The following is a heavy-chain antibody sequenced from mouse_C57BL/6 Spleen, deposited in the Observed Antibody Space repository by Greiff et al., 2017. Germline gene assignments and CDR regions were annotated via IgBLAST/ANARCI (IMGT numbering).Heavy chain of an antibody. Sequence: VQLQQSGPELVKPGASVKIPCKASGYTFTDYNMDWVKQSHGKSLEWIGAINPNNGGTIYNQKFKGKATLTVDKSSSTAYMELRSLTAEDTAVYYCARQDWDVGYFDVWGTGTTVTVSS. CDR1: GYTFTDYN. V-gene: IGHV1-18*01. CDR3: ARQDWDVGYFDV. D-gene: IGHD4-1*01. CDR2: INPNNGGT. J-gene: IGHJ1*03.